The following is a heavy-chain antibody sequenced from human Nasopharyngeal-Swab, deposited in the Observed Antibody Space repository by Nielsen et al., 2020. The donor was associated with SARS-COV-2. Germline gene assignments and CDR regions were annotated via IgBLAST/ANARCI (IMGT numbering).Heavy chain of an antibody. CDR3: ARTFSRSYWYFDL. CDR1: GGSISSGGYY. D-gene: IGHD3-3*02. CDR2: IYYSGST. Sequence: SETLSLTCTVSGGSISSGGYYWSWIRQHPGKGLEWIGYIYYSGSTYYNPSLKSRVTKSVDTSKNQFSLKLSSVTAADTAVYYCARTFSRSYWYFDLWGRGTLVTVSS. J-gene: IGHJ2*01. V-gene: IGHV4-31*03.